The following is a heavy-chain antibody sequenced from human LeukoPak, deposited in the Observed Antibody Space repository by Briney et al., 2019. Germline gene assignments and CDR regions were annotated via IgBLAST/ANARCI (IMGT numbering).Heavy chain of an antibody. CDR3: AKGARVSSGWYSGTDY. V-gene: IGHV3-9*01. D-gene: IGHD6-19*01. Sequence: GGSLRLSCAASGFTFDDYAMHWVRQAPGKGLEWVSGISWNSGSIVYADSVKGRFTISRDNAKNSLYLQMNSLRAEDTALYYCAKGARVSSGWYSGTDYWGQGTLVTVSS. CDR2: ISWNSGSI. CDR1: GFTFDDYA. J-gene: IGHJ4*02.